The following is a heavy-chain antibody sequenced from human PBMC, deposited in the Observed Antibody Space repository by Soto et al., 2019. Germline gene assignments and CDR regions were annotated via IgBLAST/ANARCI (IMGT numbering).Heavy chain of an antibody. CDR2: IYNSGNT. V-gene: IGHV4-30-4*01. CDR1: GGSISDGDYY. D-gene: IGHD2-8*02. Sequence: QVQLQESGPGLVKPSQTLSLTCTVSGGSISDGDYYWSWIRQPPGKGLEWIGHIYNSGNTYNNPSLKSRLTIYVDTSKNHFSLNLNSVTAADTAVYYCASGLSGAKVGQGGQGTLVTVSS. CDR3: ASGLSGAKVGQ. J-gene: IGHJ4*02.